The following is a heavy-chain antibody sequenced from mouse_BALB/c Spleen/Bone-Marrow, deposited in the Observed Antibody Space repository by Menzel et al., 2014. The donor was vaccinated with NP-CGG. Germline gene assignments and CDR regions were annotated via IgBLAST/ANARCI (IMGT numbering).Heavy chain of an antibody. CDR2: IDPANGNT. Sequence: EVKLMESGAELVEPGASVKLSCTASGFNIKDTYLHWVKQRPEQGLEWIGRIDPANGNTKYDPKFQGKATITADTSSNTAYLQLSSLTSEDTAVYYCASYRYAWYFDVWGAGTTVTVSS. D-gene: IGHD2-14*01. CDR3: ASYRYAWYFDV. CDR1: GFNIKDTY. J-gene: IGHJ1*01. V-gene: IGHV14-3*02.